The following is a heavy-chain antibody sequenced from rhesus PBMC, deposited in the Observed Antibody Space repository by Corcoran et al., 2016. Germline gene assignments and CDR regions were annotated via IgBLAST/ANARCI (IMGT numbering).Heavy chain of an antibody. V-gene: IGHV4-76*01. CDR3: ARAGDSGYYFVDY. CDR1: GSSISRGSD. J-gene: IGHJ4*01. CDR2: IYGSSGIT. D-gene: IGHD3-28*01. Sequence: QVLLPESGPGVVQPSETLSLTCAVSGSSISRGSDGSWTRQAAGTGVEWIGYIYGSSGITNYNPSLKNRVTISKDTAKNQFSLKLSSVTAADTAVYYGARAGDSGYYFVDYWGQGVLVTVSS.